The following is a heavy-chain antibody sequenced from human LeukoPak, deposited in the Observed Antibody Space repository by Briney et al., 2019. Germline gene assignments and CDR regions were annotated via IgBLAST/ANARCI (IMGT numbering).Heavy chain of an antibody. Sequence: SGPTLVNPTQTLTLTCTFSGFSLSTRGVGVAWIRQPPGKALEWLALIYWDDDKRYSPSLRSRLTISKDTSKNQVVLTMTNMDPVDTATYYCAHQYGSVWEAGYFFDYWGQGTLVTVSS. CDR2: IYWDDDK. J-gene: IGHJ4*02. CDR3: AHQYGSVWEAGYFFDY. CDR1: GFSLSTRGVG. D-gene: IGHD6-19*01. V-gene: IGHV2-5*02.